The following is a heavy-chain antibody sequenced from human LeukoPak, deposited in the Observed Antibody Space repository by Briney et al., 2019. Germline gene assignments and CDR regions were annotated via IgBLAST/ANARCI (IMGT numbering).Heavy chain of an antibody. Sequence: SVKVSCKASGGTFSSYAISWVRQAPGHGLEWMGGIIPIFGTANYAQKCQDRVTITTDESTRTAYMELSSLRSGDTALYYCARTCSSSSCYMVHWGQGTLVTVSS. J-gene: IGHJ4*02. CDR3: ARTCSSSSCYMVH. CDR2: IIPIFGTA. D-gene: IGHD2-2*02. V-gene: IGHV1-69*05. CDR1: GGTFSSYA.